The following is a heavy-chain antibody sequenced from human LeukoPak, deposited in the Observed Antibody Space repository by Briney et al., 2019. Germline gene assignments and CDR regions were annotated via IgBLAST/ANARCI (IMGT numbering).Heavy chain of an antibody. CDR1: GGSISSYY. J-gene: IGHJ4*02. V-gene: IGHV4-59*08. CDR2: IYSGGST. Sequence: SETLSLTCTVSGGSISSYYWSWIRQPPGKGLEWIGYIYSGGSTIYNPSPKSRLTISIDTSKSQFSLKLSSVTAADTAVYYCAINSSGDSSGYDYWGQGTLVTVSS. CDR3: AINSSGDSSGYDY. D-gene: IGHD3-22*01.